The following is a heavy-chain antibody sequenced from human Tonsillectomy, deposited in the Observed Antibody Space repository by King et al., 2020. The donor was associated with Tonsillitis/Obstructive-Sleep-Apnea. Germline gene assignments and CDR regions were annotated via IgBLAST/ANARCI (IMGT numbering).Heavy chain of an antibody. J-gene: IGHJ4*02. CDR3: AKSAIAVAGTHYYFDY. CDR2: ISWNSGTI. V-gene: IGHV3-9*01. Sequence: VQLVESGGGLVQPGRSLXLXCAASGFTFDDYAMHWVRQAPGKGLEWVSGISWNSGTIGYADSVKGRFTISRDNAKNSLYLQMNSLRAEDTALYYCAKSAIAVAGTHYYFDYWGQGTLVTVSS. D-gene: IGHD6-19*01. CDR1: GFTFDDYA.